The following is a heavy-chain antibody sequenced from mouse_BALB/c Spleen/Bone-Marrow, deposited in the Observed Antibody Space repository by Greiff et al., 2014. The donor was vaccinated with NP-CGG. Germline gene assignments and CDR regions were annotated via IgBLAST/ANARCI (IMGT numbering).Heavy chain of an antibody. Sequence: EVQLQQSGPELVKPGASVRIPCKASGYTFTDYHMDWVEQSHGKSLAWIGDIDPNNGTTIYNRNFKGKATLTVDKSSSTAYMELRSLTSEDTAVYYCARPNTTPFDYWGQGTLVTVSS. J-gene: IGHJ3*01. CDR3: ARPNTTPFDY. D-gene: IGHD2-12*01. CDR1: GYTFTDYH. CDR2: IDPNNGTT. V-gene: IGHV1-18*01.